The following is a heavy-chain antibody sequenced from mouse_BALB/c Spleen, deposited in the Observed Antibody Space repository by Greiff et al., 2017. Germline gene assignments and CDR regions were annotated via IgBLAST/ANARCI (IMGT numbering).Heavy chain of an antibody. CDR3: ARGEVAY. D-gene: IGHD2-14*01. J-gene: IGHJ3*01. Sequence: VMLVESGGGLVQPGGSRKLSCAASGFTFSSFGMHWVRQAPEKGLEWVAYISSGNSTMYYADTVKGRFTISRDNPKNTLFLQMTSLRSEDTAMYYCARGEVAYWGQGTLVTVSA. V-gene: IGHV5-17*02. CDR2: ISSGNSTM. CDR1: GFTFSSFG.